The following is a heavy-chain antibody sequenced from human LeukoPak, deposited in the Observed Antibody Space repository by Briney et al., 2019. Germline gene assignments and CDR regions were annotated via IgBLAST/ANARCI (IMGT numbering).Heavy chain of an antibody. V-gene: IGHV2-26*01. CDR2: IFSNDEK. CDR1: GFSLSNARMG. Sequence: ESGPTLVNPTETLTLTCTVSGFSLSNARMGVSWIRQPPGKALEWLAHIFSNDEKSYSTSLKSRLTISKDTSKSQLVLTMTNMDPVDTATYYCARFRYYYDSSGYYYLFDAFDIWGQGTMVTVSS. D-gene: IGHD3-22*01. J-gene: IGHJ3*02. CDR3: ARFRYYYDSSGYYYLFDAFDI.